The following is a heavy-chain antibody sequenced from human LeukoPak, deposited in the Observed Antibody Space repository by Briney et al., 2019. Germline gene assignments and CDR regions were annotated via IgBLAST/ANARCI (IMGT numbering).Heavy chain of an antibody. J-gene: IGHJ4*02. V-gene: IGHV4-39*01. CDR1: GGSISSSDFW. D-gene: IGHD2-8*02. CDR3: ARRGQSTAWSFDY. Sequence: SETLSLACTVSGGSISSSDFWWGWIRQPPGKGLEWITNFYYNGSPYYNPSLEGRVTISVDASKNQFSLKFSSVTAADTAMYYCARRGQSTAWSFDYWGQGTLVTVSS. CDR2: FYYNGSP.